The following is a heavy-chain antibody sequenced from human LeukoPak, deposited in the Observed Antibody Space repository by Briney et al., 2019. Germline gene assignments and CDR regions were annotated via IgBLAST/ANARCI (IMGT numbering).Heavy chain of an antibody. J-gene: IGHJ4*02. CDR1: GGSFSSGSYY. CDR2: IYYSGST. D-gene: IGHD3-9*01. V-gene: IGHV4-61*01. CDR3: ASSLWTYDILTGYGY. Sequence: SETLSLTCTVSGGSFSSGSYYWSWIRQPPGKGLEWIVYIYYSGSTNYNPSRKSRITISVNTSKNQFSLKLSSVTAADTAVYYCASSLWTYDILTGYGYWGQGTLVTVSS.